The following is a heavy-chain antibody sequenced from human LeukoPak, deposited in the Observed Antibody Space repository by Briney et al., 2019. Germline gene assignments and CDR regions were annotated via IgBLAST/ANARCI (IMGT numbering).Heavy chain of an antibody. V-gene: IGHV3-74*01. CDR2: INSDGSST. J-gene: IGHJ1*01. D-gene: IGHD2-15*01. CDR3: GRGVGGLQH. Sequence: PGGSLRLSCASSGVTFSSYWMHWVRQAPGKGLVWVSRINSDGSSTSYADSVKGRFTISRDNAKNTLYLQMNSLRAEDTAVYYCGRGVGGLQHWGQGTLVTVSS. CDR1: GVTFSSYW.